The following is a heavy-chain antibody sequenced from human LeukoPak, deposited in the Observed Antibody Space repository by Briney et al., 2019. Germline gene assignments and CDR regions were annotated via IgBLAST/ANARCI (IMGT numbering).Heavy chain of an antibody. CDR1: GGSISSSSYY. CDR3: ARLTSNYYDSGSFQVP. CDR2: IYYSGST. Sequence: PSETLSLTCTVSGGSISSSSYYWGWIRQPPGKGLEWIGSIYYSGSTYYNPSLKSRVTISIDTSKNQFSLKLSSVTAADTAVYYCARLTSNYYDSGSFQVPWGQGTLVTVSS. V-gene: IGHV4-39*07. J-gene: IGHJ5*02. D-gene: IGHD3-10*01.